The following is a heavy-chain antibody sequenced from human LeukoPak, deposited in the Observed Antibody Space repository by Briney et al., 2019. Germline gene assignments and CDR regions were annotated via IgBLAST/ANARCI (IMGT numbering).Heavy chain of an antibody. V-gene: IGHV4-59*01. D-gene: IGHD3-22*01. CDR2: IYCSGNT. CDR3: ARDFYDTSTYYYVDAFDI. J-gene: IGHJ3*02. CDR1: GDSIGSYS. Sequence: PSETLSLTCTVSGDSIGSYSWNWIRQPPGKGLEWIGYIYCSGNTNYNPSLKSRVTISVDTSKNQFSLKLSSVTAADTAVYYCARDFYDTSTYYYVDAFDIWGQGTMVTVSS.